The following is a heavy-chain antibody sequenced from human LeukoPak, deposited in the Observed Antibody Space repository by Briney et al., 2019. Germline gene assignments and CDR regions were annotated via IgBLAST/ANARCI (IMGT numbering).Heavy chain of an antibody. J-gene: IGHJ4*02. CDR2: ISDDGRNK. D-gene: IGHD2-21*02. CDR3: AKDRETTASGTFDF. CDR1: GFTFNNYG. V-gene: IGHV3-30*18. Sequence: GRPVRLSCAASGFTFNNYGMHYVRQAPGKGLEWVAVISDDGRNKNYADSVNGRFTISRDSSNNTLYLQMNSLRAEDTGVYFCAKDRETTASGTFDFRGQGTLVTVSS.